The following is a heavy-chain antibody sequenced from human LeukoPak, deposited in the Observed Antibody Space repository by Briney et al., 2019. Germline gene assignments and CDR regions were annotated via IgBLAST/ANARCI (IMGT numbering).Heavy chain of an antibody. CDR1: GGSISSYY. D-gene: IGHD3-22*01. CDR2: IYYSGST. Sequence: SETLSLTCTVSGGSISSYYWSWIRQPPGKGLEWMGYIYYSGSTNYNPSLKSRVTISVDTSKNQFSLKLSSVTAADTAVYYCARSPGGYDYYDSSGYRGPWFDPWGQGTLVTVSS. V-gene: IGHV4-59*01. CDR3: ARSPGGYDYYDSSGYRGPWFDP. J-gene: IGHJ5*02.